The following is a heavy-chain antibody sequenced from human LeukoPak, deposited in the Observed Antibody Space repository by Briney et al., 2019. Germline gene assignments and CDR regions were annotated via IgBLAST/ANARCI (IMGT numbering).Heavy chain of an antibody. CDR3: ARRRPHNPFDY. CDR2: ISYSGST. V-gene: IGHV4-59*01. Sequence: SETLSLTCIVSGGSISSDYWNWIRQPPGKGLEWIGYISYSGSTNYNPSLKSRVTMSIDTSRNQFSLKLSSVTAADTAVYYCARRRPHNPFDYWGQGTLVTVSS. CDR1: GGSISSDY. J-gene: IGHJ4*02.